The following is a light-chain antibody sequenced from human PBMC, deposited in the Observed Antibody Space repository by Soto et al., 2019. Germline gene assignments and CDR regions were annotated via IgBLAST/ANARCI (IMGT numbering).Light chain of an antibody. CDR2: AAS. V-gene: IGKV1-39*01. CDR3: QQSYSTPLT. Sequence: DIQMTQSPSSLSASVGDRITITCRASQSISTSLNWYQQKPGKPPKLLIYAASTLQSGVPSRFTGSGSGTDFTLTNSSLQPEDFATYYYQQSYSTPLTFGGGTKVEIK. CDR1: QSISTS. J-gene: IGKJ4*01.